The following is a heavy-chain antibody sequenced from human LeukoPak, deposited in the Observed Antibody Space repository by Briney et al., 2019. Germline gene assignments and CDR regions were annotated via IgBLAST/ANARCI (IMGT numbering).Heavy chain of an antibody. J-gene: IGHJ4*02. V-gene: IGHV4-59*01. CDR2: IYYSGST. CDR1: GGSISSYY. CDR3: ASSYDFWSGYWTL. Sequence: SETLSLTCTVSGGSISSYYWSWIRQPPWKGLEWIGYIYYSGSTNYNPSLKSRVTISVDTSKNQFSLKLSSVTAADTAVYYCASSYDFWSGYWTLWGQGTLVTVSS. D-gene: IGHD3-3*01.